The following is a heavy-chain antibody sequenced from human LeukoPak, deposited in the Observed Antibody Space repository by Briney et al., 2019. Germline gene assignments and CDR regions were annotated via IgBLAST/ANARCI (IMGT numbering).Heavy chain of an antibody. Sequence: GGSLRLSCAASGFTFSSYSMSWVRQAPGKGLEWVANIKQDGSEKYYVDSVNGRFTISRDNARNSLYLQMNSLRAEDTAVYYCASLHGVVNYFDYWGQGTLVTVSS. CDR2: IKQDGSEK. CDR1: GFTFSSYS. V-gene: IGHV3-7*01. J-gene: IGHJ4*02. D-gene: IGHD5-24*01. CDR3: ASLHGVVNYFDY.